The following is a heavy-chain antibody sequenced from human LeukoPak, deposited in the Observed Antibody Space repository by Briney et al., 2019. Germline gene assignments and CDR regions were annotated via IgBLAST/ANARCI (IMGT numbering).Heavy chain of an antibody. CDR1: GYTFSSYG. V-gene: IGHV1-18*01. CDR3: ARDSVAYCSTTSCPQNAFDI. D-gene: IGHD2-2*01. Sequence: ASVKVSCKASGYTFSSYGISWVRQAPGQGLEWMGWISAYNGNTNYAQKLQGRVTMTTDTSTSTAFMELRSLRSDDTAVYYCARDSVAYCSTTSCPQNAFDIWGQGTMVTVSS. CDR2: ISAYNGNT. J-gene: IGHJ3*02.